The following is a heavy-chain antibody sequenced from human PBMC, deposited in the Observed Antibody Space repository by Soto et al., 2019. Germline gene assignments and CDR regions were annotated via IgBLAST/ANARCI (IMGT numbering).Heavy chain of an antibody. D-gene: IGHD1-1*01. V-gene: IGHV1-69*01. Sequence: QVQLVQSGAEVKKPGSSVTVSCKASGGTFSSYTLSWVRQAPGQGLEWMGGIIPMFGPARYAQKFQGRVTITADVSTSTVDEELSSLTSEDTAVDYWGRKSTWNDGGHVDYWGQGTLVTVSS. J-gene: IGHJ4*02. CDR3: GRKSTWNDGGHVDY. CDR1: GGTFSSYT. CDR2: IIPMFGPA.